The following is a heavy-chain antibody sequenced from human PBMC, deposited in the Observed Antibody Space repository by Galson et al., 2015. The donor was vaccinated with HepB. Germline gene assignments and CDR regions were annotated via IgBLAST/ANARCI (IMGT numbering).Heavy chain of an antibody. CDR1: GGSFSVYY. Sequence: SETLSLTCAVYGGSFSVYYWSWIRQPPGKGLEWIGEINHSGSSNYNPSLKSRGTISVDTSKNQFSLKLNSVTAADTAMYYCARGYYDFLSGYSYDAFDIWGQGTLVTVSS. J-gene: IGHJ3*02. CDR3: ARGYYDFLSGYSYDAFDI. CDR2: INHSGSS. D-gene: IGHD3-3*01. V-gene: IGHV4-34*01.